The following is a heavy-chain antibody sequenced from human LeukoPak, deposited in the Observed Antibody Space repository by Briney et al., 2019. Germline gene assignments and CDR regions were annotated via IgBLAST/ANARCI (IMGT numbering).Heavy chain of an antibody. CDR3: AKSPATFEWEPLPNDY. J-gene: IGHJ4*02. Sequence: GGSLRLSCAASGFTFSSYAMSWVRQAPGKGLEWVSAISGSGGSTYYADSVKGRFTISRDNSKNTLYLQMNSLRAEDTAVYYCAKSPATFEWEPLPNDYWGQGTLVTVS. V-gene: IGHV3-23*01. CDR2: ISGSGGST. D-gene: IGHD1-26*01. CDR1: GFTFSSYA.